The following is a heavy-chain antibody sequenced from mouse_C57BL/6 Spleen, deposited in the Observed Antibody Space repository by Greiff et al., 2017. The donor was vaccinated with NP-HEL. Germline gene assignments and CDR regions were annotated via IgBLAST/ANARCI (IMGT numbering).Heavy chain of an antibody. CDR3: AEGNYYAMVY. CDR1: GYTFTSYW. D-gene: IGHD2-1*01. V-gene: IGHV1-52*01. Sequence: QVQLQQPGAELVRPGSSVKLSCKASGYTFTSYWMHWVKQRPIQGLEWIGNIDPSDSETHYNQKFKDKATLTVDKSSSTAYMQLSSLTSEDSAVYYCAEGNYYAMVYWGQGTSVTVSS. CDR2: IDPSDSET. J-gene: IGHJ4*01.